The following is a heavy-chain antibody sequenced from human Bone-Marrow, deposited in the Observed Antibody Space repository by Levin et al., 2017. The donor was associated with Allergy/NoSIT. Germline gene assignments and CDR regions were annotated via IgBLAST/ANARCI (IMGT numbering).Heavy chain of an antibody. CDR1: GFTFSSYE. CDR3: ARDSDYGDYVDAFDI. J-gene: IGHJ3*02. Sequence: PGGSLRLSCAASGFTFSSYEMNWVRQAPGKGLEWVSYISSSGSTIYYADSVKGRFTISRDNAKNSLYLQMNSLRAEDTAVYYCARDSDYGDYVDAFDIWGQGTMVTVSS. D-gene: IGHD4-17*01. V-gene: IGHV3-48*03. CDR2: ISSSGSTI.